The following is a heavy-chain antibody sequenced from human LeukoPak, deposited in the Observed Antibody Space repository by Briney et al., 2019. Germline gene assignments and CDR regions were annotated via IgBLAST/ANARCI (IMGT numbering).Heavy chain of an antibody. Sequence: SETLSLTCAVSGGSISSGSYSWSWIRQPPGKGLEWIGYIYPRGSTYYNPSLKSRVTISVDTSKNQFSLKLSSVTAADTAVYYCARHYYDSSGYYRFYYFDYWGQGTLVTVSS. J-gene: IGHJ4*02. V-gene: IGHV4-30-2*03. CDR1: GGSISSGSYS. D-gene: IGHD3-22*01. CDR2: IYPRGST. CDR3: ARHYYDSSGYYRFYYFDY.